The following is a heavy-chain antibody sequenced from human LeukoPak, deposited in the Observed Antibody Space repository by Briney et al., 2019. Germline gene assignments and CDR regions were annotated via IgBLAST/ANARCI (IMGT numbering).Heavy chain of an antibody. Sequence: GGSLRLSCAASGFTFVDYAMHWVRQAPGKGLEWVSGISWNSGSIGYADSVKGRFTISRDNAKNSLYLQMNSLRAEDTAVYYCAKDTLPGRWEPYYFDYWGQGTLVTVSS. J-gene: IGHJ4*02. CDR2: ISWNSGSI. V-gene: IGHV3-9*01. CDR3: AKDTLPGRWEPYYFDY. D-gene: IGHD1-26*01. CDR1: GFTFVDYA.